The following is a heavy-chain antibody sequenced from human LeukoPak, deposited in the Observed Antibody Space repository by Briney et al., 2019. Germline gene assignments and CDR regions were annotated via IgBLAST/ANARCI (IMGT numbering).Heavy chain of an antibody. V-gene: IGHV3-74*01. CDR3: ARYYYDSSGLVRMGYYYYYMDD. CDR1: GFTFSSYW. Sequence: GGSLRLSCAASGFTFSSYWMHWVRQAPGKGLVWVSRINSDGSSTSYADSVKGRFTISRDNAKNTLYLQMNSLRAEDTAVYYCARYYYDSSGLVRMGYYYYYMDDWGQGTTVTISS. CDR2: INSDGSST. D-gene: IGHD3-22*01. J-gene: IGHJ6*03.